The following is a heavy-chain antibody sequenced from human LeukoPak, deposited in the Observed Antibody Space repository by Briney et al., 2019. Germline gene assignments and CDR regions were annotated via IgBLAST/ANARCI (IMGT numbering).Heavy chain of an antibody. D-gene: IGHD4-17*01. V-gene: IGHV3-9*03. CDR1: GFTFDEYA. Sequence: GRSLRLSCAASGFTFDEYAMHWVRQAPGKGLEWVSGISWNGASIGYADSVKGRFTISRDNAKNSLYLQMNSLRAEDMALYYCAKDFDYDYGDKLFDYWGQGTLVTVSS. J-gene: IGHJ4*02. CDR3: AKDFDYDYGDKLFDY. CDR2: ISWNGASI.